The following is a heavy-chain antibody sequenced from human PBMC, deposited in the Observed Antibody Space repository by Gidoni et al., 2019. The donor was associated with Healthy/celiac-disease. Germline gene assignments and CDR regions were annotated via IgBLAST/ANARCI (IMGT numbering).Heavy chain of an antibody. CDR3: ARVRVGKVVVAATTANWFDP. D-gene: IGHD2-15*01. V-gene: IGHV1-18*01. Sequence: QVQLVQSGAEVKKPGASVKVSCKASGYTFTRYGISWVRQAPGQGLEWMGWISAYNGNPTYAQNIQGRDAMTTDTSTSTAYRELRSMRSDDTAVYYCARVRVGKVVVAATTANWFDPWGQGTLVTVSS. J-gene: IGHJ5*02. CDR2: ISAYNGNP. CDR1: GYTFTRYG.